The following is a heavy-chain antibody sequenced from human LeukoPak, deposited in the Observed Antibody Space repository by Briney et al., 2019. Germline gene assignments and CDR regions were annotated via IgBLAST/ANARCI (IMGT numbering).Heavy chain of an antibody. Sequence: PSETLSLTCTVSGGSISSYYWSWIRQPPGKGLEWIGYIYYSGSTNYNPSLKRRVTISVDTSKNQFSLKLSSVTAADTAVYYCARDPGTYSYGYLGFDYWGQGTLVTVSS. CDR3: ARDPGTYSYGYLGFDY. CDR2: IYYSGST. V-gene: IGHV4-59*01. CDR1: GGSISSYY. D-gene: IGHD5-18*01. J-gene: IGHJ4*02.